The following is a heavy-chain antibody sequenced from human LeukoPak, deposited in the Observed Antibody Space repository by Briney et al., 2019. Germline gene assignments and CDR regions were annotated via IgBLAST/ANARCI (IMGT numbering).Heavy chain of an antibody. V-gene: IGHV3-48*03. Sequence: GGSLRLSCAASGFTFSSYEMKWVCPAPGKGLEWVSYISSSGSTIYYADSVKGRFTISRDNAKNSLYLQMDSLRAEDTAVYYCARGPSSPLTHWGQGTLVTVSS. J-gene: IGHJ4*02. CDR1: GFTFSSYE. CDR3: ARGPSSPLTH. CDR2: ISSSGSTI. D-gene: IGHD6-6*01.